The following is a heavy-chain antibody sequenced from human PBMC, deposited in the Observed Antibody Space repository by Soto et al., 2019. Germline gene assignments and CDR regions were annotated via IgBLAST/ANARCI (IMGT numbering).Heavy chain of an antibody. V-gene: IGHV1-69*12. D-gene: IGHD5-18*01. CDR2: IIPMFGTA. Sequence: QVQLVQSGAEVKKPESSVKVSCKAPGGTFSTYAISWVRQAPGQGLEWMGGIIPMFGTANYAQRVQYRVTMTADESTNTVYMEVGRLRSGDTAVYFCASGIQLWLRRINNGYSGWGQGTLVTVSS. CDR3: ASGIQLWLRRINNGYSG. CDR1: GGTFSTYA. J-gene: IGHJ4*02.